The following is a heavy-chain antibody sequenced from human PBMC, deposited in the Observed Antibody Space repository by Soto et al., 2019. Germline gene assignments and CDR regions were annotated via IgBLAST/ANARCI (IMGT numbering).Heavy chain of an antibody. CDR1: GFTFDDYG. V-gene: IGHV3-20*04. J-gene: IGHJ6*02. CDR2: INWNGGST. Sequence: EVQLVESGGGVVRPGGSLRLSCAASGFTFDDYGMSWGRQAPGKGLEWVSGINWNGGSTGYADSVKGRFTISRDNAKNSLYLQMNSLRAEDTALYYCARYYYDSSSYYYYYGMDVWGQGTTVTVSS. CDR3: ARYYYDSSSYYYYYGMDV. D-gene: IGHD3-22*01.